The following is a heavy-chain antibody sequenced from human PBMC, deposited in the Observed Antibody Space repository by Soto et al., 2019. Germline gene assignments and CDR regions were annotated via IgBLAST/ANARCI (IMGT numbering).Heavy chain of an antibody. J-gene: IGHJ5*02. CDR1: GGSIISGGYY. V-gene: IGHV4-31*03. Sequence: SETLSLTCTVSGGSIISGGYYWIWIRQHPGKGLEWIGYIYYSGSTYYNPSLKSRVTISVDTSKNQFSLKLSSVTAADTAVYYCARDTSDFWSGYPPAPAWFGPWGQGTLVTVSS. CDR2: IYYSGST. D-gene: IGHD3-3*01. CDR3: ARDTSDFWSGYPPAPAWFGP.